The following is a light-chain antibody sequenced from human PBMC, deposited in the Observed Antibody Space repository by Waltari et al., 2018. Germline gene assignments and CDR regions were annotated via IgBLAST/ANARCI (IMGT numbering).Light chain of an antibody. V-gene: IGLV2-14*01. CDR3: SSYTGDNILL. J-gene: IGLJ3*02. CDR2: EVK. CDR1: SGAIGRYNT. Sequence: QSALTQPASVSGSPGQSITISCTGTSGAIGRYNTFSWYQQYPGKAPQIIIYEVKNRPSGVSTRFSGSTSGNTASLTISALQADDEAYFYCSSYTGDNILLFGGGTKVTVL.